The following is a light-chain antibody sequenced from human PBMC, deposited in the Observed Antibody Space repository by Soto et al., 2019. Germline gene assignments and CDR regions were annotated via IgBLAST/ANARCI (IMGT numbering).Light chain of an antibody. CDR1: QSISSW. Sequence: DIQMTQSPSTLSASLGHRVTITCRASQSISSWLAWYQQKPGKAPNLLIFGASSLESGVPSRFSGSGSGTDFTLTISSLQPDDFATYYCQQGNSTLRTFGQGTKVDIK. V-gene: IGKV1-5*01. J-gene: IGKJ1*01. CDR3: QQGNSTLRT. CDR2: GAS.